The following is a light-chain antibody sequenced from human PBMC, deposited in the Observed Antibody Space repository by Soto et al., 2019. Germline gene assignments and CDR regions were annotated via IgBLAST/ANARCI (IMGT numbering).Light chain of an antibody. V-gene: IGLV2-14*01. CDR3: ASYSSTDTLYV. Sequence: QSALTQPASVSGSPRQSSTLSCTGTRSDIGAYNYVSWYQRHPGKAPRLLIYDVSSRPSGVSNRFSGSKSGNTASLTISGLQPEDEADYYCASYSSTDTLYVFGSGTKLTGL. CDR1: RSDIGAYNY. CDR2: DVS. J-gene: IGLJ1*01.